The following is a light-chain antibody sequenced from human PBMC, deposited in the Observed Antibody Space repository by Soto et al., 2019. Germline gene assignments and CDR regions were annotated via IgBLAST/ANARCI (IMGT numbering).Light chain of an antibody. CDR2: EGT. Sequence: QSVLTQPASVSGSPGQSITISCTGTNSDVGTHNLVSWYQQHPGKAPKLIIYEGTKRPSGVSNRFSGSKSGNTASLTISGLQAEDEADYYCCSYALLFGTGTKGHR. CDR1: NSDVGTHNL. J-gene: IGLJ1*01. V-gene: IGLV2-23*01. CDR3: CSYALL.